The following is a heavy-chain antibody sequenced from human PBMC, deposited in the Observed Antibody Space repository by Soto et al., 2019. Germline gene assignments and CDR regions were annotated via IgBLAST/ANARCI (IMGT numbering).Heavy chain of an antibody. CDR2: IYYSGST. CDR3: ARSPFTMIVVKPFDY. Sequence: SETLSLTCTVSGGSISSYYWSWIRQPPGKGLEWIGYIYYSGSTNYNPSLKSRVTISVDTSKNQFSLKLSSVTAADTAVYYCARSPFTMIVVKPFDYWGQGTLVTVSS. J-gene: IGHJ4*02. V-gene: IGHV4-59*08. CDR1: GGSISSYY. D-gene: IGHD3-22*01.